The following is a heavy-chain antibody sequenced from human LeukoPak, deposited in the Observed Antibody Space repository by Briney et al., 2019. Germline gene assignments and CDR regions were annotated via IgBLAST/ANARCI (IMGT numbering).Heavy chain of an antibody. CDR2: IRYDGSNK. D-gene: IGHD3-3*01. J-gene: IGHJ4*02. V-gene: IGHV3-30*02. CDR1: GFTFSSYG. CDR3: ARDFSYYDFWSGYGFDY. Sequence: PGGSLRLSCAASGFTFSSYGMHWVRQAPGQGLEWVAFIRYDGSNKYYADSVKGPFTISRDNFKNTMYLQMKSLRDEDTALYYFARDFSYYDFWSGYGFDYWGQGTLVTVSS.